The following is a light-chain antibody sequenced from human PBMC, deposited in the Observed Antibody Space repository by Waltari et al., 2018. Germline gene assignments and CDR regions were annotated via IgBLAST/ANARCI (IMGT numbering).Light chain of an antibody. V-gene: IGKV3-20*01. J-gene: IGKJ1*01. CDR3: QHYVRLPVT. Sequence: ELVLTPSPGTLSLSPGERATLSCRAGQSISRYLAWYQQKPGQAPRLLIFGASSRATGIPDRFRGSGFGTDFSLTISRLEPEDFAVYSCQHYVRLPVTFGQGTKVEIK. CDR1: QSISRY. CDR2: GAS.